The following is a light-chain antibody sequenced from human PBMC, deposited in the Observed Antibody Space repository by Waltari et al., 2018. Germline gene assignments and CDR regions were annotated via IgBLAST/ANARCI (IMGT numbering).Light chain of an antibody. CDR2: EVT. CDR3: SSYAGSNNYWV. Sequence: QSALTQPPSASGSPGQSVTIPCPGTSSDVGGYIYVSWYQQNPGRAPKPMIYEVTMRPSGVPGRFAGSKSGNTAALTISGLQADDTADYYCSSYAGSNNYWVFGGGTTLTVL. CDR1: SSDVGGYIY. V-gene: IGLV2-8*01. J-gene: IGLJ3*02.